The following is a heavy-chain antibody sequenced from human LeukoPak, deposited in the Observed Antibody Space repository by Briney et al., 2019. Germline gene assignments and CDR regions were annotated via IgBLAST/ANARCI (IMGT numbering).Heavy chain of an antibody. D-gene: IGHD3-3*01. J-gene: IGHJ4*02. CDR2: ISYDGSNK. CDR3: ARAFFWSGYYGSRDRDDY. CDR1: GFSLRDYW. V-gene: IGHV3-30*03. Sequence: PGGSLRLSCAASGFSLRDYWMSWVRQAPGKGLEWVAVISYDGSNKYYADSVKGRFTISRDNSKNTLYLQMNSLRAEDTAVYYCARAFFWSGYYGSRDRDDYWGQGTLVTVSS.